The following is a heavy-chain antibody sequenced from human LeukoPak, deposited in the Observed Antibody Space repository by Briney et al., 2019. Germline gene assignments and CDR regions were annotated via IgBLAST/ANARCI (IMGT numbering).Heavy chain of an antibody. CDR3: ASSSSGWPLYFDY. D-gene: IGHD6-19*01. J-gene: IGHJ4*02. V-gene: IGHV3-30*14. CDR1: GFTFSSYA. Sequence: GGSLRLSCAASGFTFSSYAMHWVRQAPGKGLEWVAVISYDGSNKYYADSVKGRFTISRDNSKNTLYLQMNSLRAEDTAVYYCASSSSGWPLYFDYWGQGTLVTVSS. CDR2: ISYDGSNK.